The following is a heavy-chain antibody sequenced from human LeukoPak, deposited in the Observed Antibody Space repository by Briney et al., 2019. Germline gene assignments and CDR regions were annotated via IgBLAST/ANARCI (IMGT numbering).Heavy chain of an antibody. J-gene: IGHJ3*02. CDR1: GFTFSSYA. V-gene: IGHV3-23*01. Sequence: GGSLRLACAASGFTFSSYAMSWVCQAPGRGLEWVSAISGSGGSTYYADSVKGRFTISRDNSKNTLYLQMNSLRAEDTAVYYCATTLVVVPAANAMGAFDIWGQGTMVTVSS. D-gene: IGHD2-2*01. CDR3: ATTLVVVPAANAMGAFDI. CDR2: ISGSGGST.